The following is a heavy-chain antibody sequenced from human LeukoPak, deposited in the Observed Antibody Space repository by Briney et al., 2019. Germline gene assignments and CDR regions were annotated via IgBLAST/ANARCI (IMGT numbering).Heavy chain of an antibody. CDR3: ARSGYSYGFHYYYYMDV. D-gene: IGHD5-18*01. V-gene: IGHV3-23*01. CDR1: GFTFSSYA. Sequence: GGSLRLSCAASGFTFSSYAMSWVRQAPGKGLEWVSVISGSGGSTNYAASVQGRFTISRDKSKNTLYLQMNSLRAEDTAVYYCARSGYSYGFHYYYYMDVWGKGTTVTVSS. J-gene: IGHJ6*03. CDR2: ISGSGGST.